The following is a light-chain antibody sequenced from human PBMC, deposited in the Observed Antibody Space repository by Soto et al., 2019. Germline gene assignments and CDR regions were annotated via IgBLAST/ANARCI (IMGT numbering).Light chain of an antibody. V-gene: IGKV3-20*01. Sequence: EDVLTQSPWTLSLSTGERATLSCRASHSVSSNLAWYQQKPGQAPRLLIYGASSRATGIPDRFSGSGSGTDFTLTISRLEPEDFAVYYCQQYGSSPITFGQGTRLEIK. CDR2: GAS. CDR3: QQYGSSPIT. CDR1: HSVSSN. J-gene: IGKJ5*01.